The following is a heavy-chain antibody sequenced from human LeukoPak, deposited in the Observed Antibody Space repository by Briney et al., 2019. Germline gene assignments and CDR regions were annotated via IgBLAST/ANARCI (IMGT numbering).Heavy chain of an antibody. J-gene: IGHJ4*02. D-gene: IGHD5-24*01. CDR1: GFTFSSYG. Sequence: PGGSLRLSCAASGFTFSSYGMHWVRQAPGKGLVWVSRINSDGSSTSYADSVKGRFTISRDNAKNTLYLQMNSLRAEDTAVYYCAREGGRDGYNYGRFGFDYWGQGTLVTVSS. V-gene: IGHV3-74*01. CDR3: AREGGRDGYNYGRFGFDY. CDR2: INSDGSST.